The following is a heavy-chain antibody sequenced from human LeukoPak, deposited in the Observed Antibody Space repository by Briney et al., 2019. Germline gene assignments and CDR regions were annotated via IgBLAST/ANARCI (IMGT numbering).Heavy chain of an antibody. CDR2: ISSSGTTI. Sequence: PGGSLRLSCAASGITFSSYEMNWVRQAPGKGLDWISYISSSGTTIFYADSVKGRFTISSDNAKNSLYLQMNSLRAEDTAVYYCARGGIPADYWGRGTRVTFSS. CDR1: GITFSSYE. V-gene: IGHV3-48*03. D-gene: IGHD2-2*02. J-gene: IGHJ4*02. CDR3: ARGGIPADY.